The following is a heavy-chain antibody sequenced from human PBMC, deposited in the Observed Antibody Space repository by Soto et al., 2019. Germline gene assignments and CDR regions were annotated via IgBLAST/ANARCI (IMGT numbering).Heavy chain of an antibody. CDR1: GGTLSSYA. CDR3: ARTPAAMVTPFDY. CDR2: IIPIFGTA. J-gene: IGHJ4*02. Sequence: QVQLVQSGAEVKKPGSSVKVSCKASGGTLSSYAISWVRQAPGQGLEWMGGIIPIFGTAHYAQKFQGRVTITADESTSTAYMELSSLRAEDTAVYYCARTPAAMVTPFDYWGQGTLVTVSS. D-gene: IGHD5-18*01. V-gene: IGHV1-69*01.